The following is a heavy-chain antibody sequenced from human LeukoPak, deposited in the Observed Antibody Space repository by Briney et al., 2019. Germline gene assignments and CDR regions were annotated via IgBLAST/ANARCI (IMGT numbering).Heavy chain of an antibody. CDR2: INPNSGGT. V-gene: IGHV1-2*04. CDR1: GYTFTGYY. Sequence: ASVKVSSKASGYTFTGYYMHWVRQAPGQGLEWMGWINPNSGGTNYAQKFQGWVTMTRDTSISTAYMELSRLRSDDTAVYYCARARKEDTAMAYWGQGTLVTVSS. D-gene: IGHD5-18*01. CDR3: ARARKEDTAMAY. J-gene: IGHJ4*02.